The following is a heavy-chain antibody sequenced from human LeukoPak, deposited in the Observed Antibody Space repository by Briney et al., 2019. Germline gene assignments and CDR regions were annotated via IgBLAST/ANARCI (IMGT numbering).Heavy chain of an antibody. Sequence: SETLSLTCAVSGGSISSGGYSWSWIRQPPGKGLEWIGYIYHSGSTYYNPSLKSRVTISVDRSKNQFSLKLSSVTAADTAVYYCARALGGGYFDSWGQGTLVTVSS. V-gene: IGHV4-30-2*01. J-gene: IGHJ4*02. CDR1: GGSISSGGYS. CDR2: IYHSGST. CDR3: ARALGGGYFDS. D-gene: IGHD4-23*01.